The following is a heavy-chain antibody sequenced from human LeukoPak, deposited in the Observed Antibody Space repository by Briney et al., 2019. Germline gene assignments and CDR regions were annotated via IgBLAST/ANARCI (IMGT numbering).Heavy chain of an antibody. Sequence: GGSLRLSCAASGFTFTRHWMHWVRQAPGKGLEWVSRIKTDGTNTIYADFVEGRFIISRDNARNTLYLQMSSLRAGDTAVYYCGGSEDGYIDYWGQGTLVTVSS. J-gene: IGHJ4*02. CDR2: IKTDGTNT. CDR3: GGSEDGYIDY. D-gene: IGHD5-24*01. V-gene: IGHV3-74*01. CDR1: GFTFTRHW.